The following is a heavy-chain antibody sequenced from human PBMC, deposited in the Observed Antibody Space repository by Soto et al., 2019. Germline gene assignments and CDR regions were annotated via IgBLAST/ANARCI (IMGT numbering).Heavy chain of an antibody. D-gene: IGHD3-22*01. CDR1: GGTFSSYA. CDR3: ARNYYDSSGYYGYYYYYGMDV. J-gene: IGHJ6*02. Sequence: QVQLVQSGAEVKKPGSSVKVSCKASGGTFSSYAISWVRQAPGQGLEWMGGIIPIFGTANYAQKFQGRVTITADKSTSTAYMELSSLRSEDTAVYYCARNYYDSSGYYGYYYYYGMDVWGQGTKVTVSS. CDR2: IIPIFGTA. V-gene: IGHV1-69*06.